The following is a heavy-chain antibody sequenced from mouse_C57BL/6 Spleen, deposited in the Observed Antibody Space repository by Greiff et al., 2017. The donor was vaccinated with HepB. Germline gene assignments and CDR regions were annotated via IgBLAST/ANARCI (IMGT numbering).Heavy chain of an antibody. V-gene: IGHV5-17*01. D-gene: IGHD2-4*01. CDR2: ISSGSSTI. CDR3: AREGLRAMDY. Sequence: EVQLQESGGGLVKPGGSLKLSCAASGFTFSDYGMHWVRQAPEKGLEWVAYISSGSSTIYSADTVKGRFTISRDNAKNTLFLQMTSLGSEDTAMYYCAREGLRAMDYWGQGTSVTVSS. J-gene: IGHJ4*01. CDR1: GFTFSDYG.